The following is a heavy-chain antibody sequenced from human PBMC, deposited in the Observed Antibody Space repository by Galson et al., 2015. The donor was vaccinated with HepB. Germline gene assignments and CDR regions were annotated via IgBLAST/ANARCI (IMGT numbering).Heavy chain of an antibody. CDR1: GFTFCNYG. CDR3: AKRDTISQYFFDY. D-gene: IGHD3-3*02. V-gene: IGHV3-23*01. CDR2: GCKTVPTT. Sequence: SLRLFCAGSGFTFCNYGMSWGRPAPGEGVGGGSTGCKTVPTTNYGDSGRGRVTIFRGKSRKIVYLQMNSLRDEDTAVYYCAKRDTISQYFFDYWGQGILVTVSS. J-gene: IGHJ4*02.